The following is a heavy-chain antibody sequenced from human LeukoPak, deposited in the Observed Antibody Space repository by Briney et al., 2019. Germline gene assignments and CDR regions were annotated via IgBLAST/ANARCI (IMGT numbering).Heavy chain of an antibody. CDR3: ARDRWYYYGSGPYYYYGMDV. V-gene: IGHV3-21*01. CDR2: ISSSSSYI. Sequence: PGGSLRLSCAASGFTFSSYSMNWVRQAPGKGLEWVSSISSSSSYIYYVDSVKGRFTISRDNAKNSLYLQMNSLRAEDTAVYYCARDRWYYYGSGPYYYYGMDVWGKGTTVTVSS. D-gene: IGHD3-10*01. J-gene: IGHJ6*04. CDR1: GFTFSSYS.